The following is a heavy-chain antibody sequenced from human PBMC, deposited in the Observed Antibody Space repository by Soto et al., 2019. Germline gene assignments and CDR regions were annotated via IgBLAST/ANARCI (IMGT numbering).Heavy chain of an antibody. Sequence: SETLSLTCTVSGDSVSSVGFHWAWLRRPPGKGLEWIGYIYNGGSTYYRPSLESRMHMSLDATRSHYSLRLTSVTAADTAVYFCARAPVGLDTISYFDYWGQGKLVTVSS. V-gene: IGHV4-30-4*01. J-gene: IGHJ4*02. D-gene: IGHD3-3*01. CDR2: IYNGGST. CDR1: GDSVSSVGFH. CDR3: ARAPVGLDTISYFDY.